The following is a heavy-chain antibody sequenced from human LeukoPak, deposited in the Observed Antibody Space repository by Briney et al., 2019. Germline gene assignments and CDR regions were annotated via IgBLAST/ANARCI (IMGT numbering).Heavy chain of an antibody. CDR2: ILSDSGTTI. J-gene: IGHJ3*01. CDR3: VRGTSHPV. D-gene: IGHD1-14*01. Sequence: PGGSLRLSCATSGFTFSSYTMNWVRQAPGAGLEWISSILSDSGTTIHYADSVRGRFTISRDNAKNSLFLQMNSLRVEDTAVHYCVRGTSHPVWGQGTTVTVSS. V-gene: IGHV3-48*04. CDR1: GFTFSSYT.